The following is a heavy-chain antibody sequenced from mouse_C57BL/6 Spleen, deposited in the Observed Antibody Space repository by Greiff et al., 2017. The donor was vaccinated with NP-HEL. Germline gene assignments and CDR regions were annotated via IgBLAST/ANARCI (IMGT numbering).Heavy chain of an antibody. Sequence: EVKLVESGGGLVQPGGSLSLSCAASGFTFTDYYMSWVRQPPGKALEWLGFIRNKANGYTTEYSASVKGRFTISRDNSQSILYLQMNALRAEDSATYYCASSTVVGPYWYFDVWGTGTTVTVSS. D-gene: IGHD1-1*01. CDR3: ASSTVVGPYWYFDV. V-gene: IGHV7-3*01. CDR2: IRNKANGYTT. J-gene: IGHJ1*03. CDR1: GFTFTDYY.